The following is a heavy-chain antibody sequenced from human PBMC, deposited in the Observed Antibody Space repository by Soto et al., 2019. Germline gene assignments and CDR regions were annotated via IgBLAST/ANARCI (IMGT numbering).Heavy chain of an antibody. V-gene: IGHV3-9*01. CDR3: AKDTGDSSGYYYYHYYGMDV. CDR2: ISWNSGNV. D-gene: IGHD3-22*01. J-gene: IGHJ6*02. CDR1: GLIFNNYA. Sequence: SLRLSCAAYGLIFNNYAMHWVRQAPGKGLDWVSGISWNSGNVGYADSVKGRFTISRDNAENSLYLQMNSLRPEDTALYYCAKDTGDSSGYYYYHYYGMDVWGQGTTVTVSS.